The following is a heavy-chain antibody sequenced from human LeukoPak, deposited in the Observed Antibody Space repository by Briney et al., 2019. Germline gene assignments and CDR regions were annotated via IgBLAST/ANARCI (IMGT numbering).Heavy chain of an antibody. CDR3: ARGSGAGEVWFGELISPNNFDY. V-gene: IGHV4-34*01. D-gene: IGHD3-10*01. J-gene: IGHJ4*02. CDR2: ITQSGNT. CDR1: GGSFSADK. Sequence: SETLSLTCSVYGGSFSADKWNCIRQPPGKGLEWIGQITQSGNTKHKLSLRTRLIISLDTSKNLFSLKVSSVTAADTAVYYCARGSGAGEVWFGELISPNNFDYWGQGTLVTVSS.